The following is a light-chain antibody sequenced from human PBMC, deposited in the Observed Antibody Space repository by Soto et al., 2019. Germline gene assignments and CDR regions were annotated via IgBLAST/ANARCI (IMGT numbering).Light chain of an antibody. Sequence: QSALTQPASVSGSPGQSITISCTGTSSDVGSYNLVSWYQHHPGKAPKLMIYEVSKRPSGVSNRFAGSKSGNTASLTISGLQAEDEADDYCCSDAGSSTVIFGGGTQLTVL. CDR1: SSDVGSYNL. CDR3: CSDAGSSTVI. V-gene: IGLV2-23*02. CDR2: EVS. J-gene: IGLJ2*01.